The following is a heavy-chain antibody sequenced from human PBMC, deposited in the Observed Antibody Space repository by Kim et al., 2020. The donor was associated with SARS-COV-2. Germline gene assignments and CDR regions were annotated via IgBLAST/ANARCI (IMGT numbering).Heavy chain of an antibody. CDR2: IYTSGST. Sequence: SETLSLTCTVSGGSISSYYWSWIRQPAGKGLEWIGRIYTSGSTNYNPSLKSRVTMSVDTSKNQFSLKLSSVTAADTAVYYCARDSGRAGTIPYYFDYWGQGTLVTVSS. D-gene: IGHD1-7*01. V-gene: IGHV4-4*07. J-gene: IGHJ4*02. CDR1: GGSISSYY. CDR3: ARDSGRAGTIPYYFDY.